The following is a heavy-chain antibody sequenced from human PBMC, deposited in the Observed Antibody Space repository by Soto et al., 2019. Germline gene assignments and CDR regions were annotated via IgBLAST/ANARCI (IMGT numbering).Heavy chain of an antibody. D-gene: IGHD3-10*01. Sequence: XVALRLSCAASGFTFSNYTMHWVRQAPGKGLEWVALISYDEIDKYFADAVKGRFTISRDNSKNTLYLQMGSLRAEDTAVYYCAGRSGSSDYWGRGTLVTVSS. J-gene: IGHJ4*02. CDR2: ISYDEIDK. V-gene: IGHV3-30*04. CDR3: AGRSGSSDY. CDR1: GFTFSNYT.